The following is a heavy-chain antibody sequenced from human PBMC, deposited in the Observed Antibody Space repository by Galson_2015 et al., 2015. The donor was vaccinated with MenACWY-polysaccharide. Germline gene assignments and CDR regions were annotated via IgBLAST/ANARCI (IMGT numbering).Heavy chain of an antibody. CDR1: GFTFSGSA. V-gene: IGHV3-73*01. CDR3: TLDAAAAAQAFDY. Sequence: SLRLSCAASGFTFSGSAMHWVRQASGKGLEWVGRIRSKANSYATAYAASVKGRFTISRDDSKNTAYLQMNSLKTEDTAVYYCTLDAAAAAQAFDYWGQGTLVTVSS. D-gene: IGHD6-13*01. J-gene: IGHJ4*02. CDR2: IRSKANSYAT.